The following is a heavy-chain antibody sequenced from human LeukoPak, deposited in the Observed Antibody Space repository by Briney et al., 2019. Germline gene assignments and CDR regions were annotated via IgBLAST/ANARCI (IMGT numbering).Heavy chain of an antibody. Sequence: SETLSLTCTVSGGSISSSSDYWGWIRQPPGKGLEWIGSIYYSGNTYYNPSLKSRVTISVDTSKNQFSLKLSSVTAADTAVYYCARQTYNYGDTYHYYGMDVWGQGTTVTVSS. CDR1: GGSISSSSDY. V-gene: IGHV4-39*01. CDR2: IYYSGNT. D-gene: IGHD5-18*01. J-gene: IGHJ6*02. CDR3: ARQTYNYGDTYHYYGMDV.